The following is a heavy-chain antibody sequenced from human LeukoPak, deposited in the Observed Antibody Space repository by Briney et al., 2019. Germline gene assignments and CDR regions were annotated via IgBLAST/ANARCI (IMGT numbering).Heavy chain of an antibody. D-gene: IGHD3-10*01. CDR2: ISSSSSYI. CDR1: GFTFSSYS. J-gene: IGHJ4*02. Sequence: PGGSLRLSCAASGFTFSSYSMNWVRQAPGKGLGWVSSISSSSSYIYYADSVKGRFTISRDNAKNSLYLQMNSLRAEDTAVYYCARDLVPSFYGSGSYAYWGQGTLVTVSS. CDR3: ARDLVPSFYGSGSYAY. V-gene: IGHV3-21*01.